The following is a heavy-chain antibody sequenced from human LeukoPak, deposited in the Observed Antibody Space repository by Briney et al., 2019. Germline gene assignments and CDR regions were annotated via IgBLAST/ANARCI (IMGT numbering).Heavy chain of an antibody. J-gene: IGHJ5*02. V-gene: IGHV1-46*01. CDR3: ARHLRSGWTAEA. Sequence: GASVKVSCKASGYTFTSYGISWVRQAPGQGLEWMGIINPSGGSTSYAQKFQGRVTMTRDTSTSTVYMELSSLRSEDTAVYYCARHLRSGWTAEAWGQGTLVTVSS. CDR1: GYTFTSYG. D-gene: IGHD6-19*01. CDR2: INPSGGST.